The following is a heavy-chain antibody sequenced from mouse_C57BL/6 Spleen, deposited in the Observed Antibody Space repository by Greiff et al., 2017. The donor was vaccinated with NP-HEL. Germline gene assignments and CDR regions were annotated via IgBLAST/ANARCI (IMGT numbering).Heavy chain of an antibody. CDR3: ARGKNYGRDWYFDV. V-gene: IGHV3-6*01. J-gene: IGHJ1*03. CDR1: GYSITSGYY. CDR2: ISYDGSN. D-gene: IGHD1-1*01. Sequence: EESGPGLVKPSQSLSLTCSVTGYSITSGYYWNWIRQFPGNKLEWMGYISYDGSNNYNPSLKNRISITRDTSKNQFFLKLNSVTTEDTATYYCARGKNYGRDWYFDVWGTGTTVTVSS.